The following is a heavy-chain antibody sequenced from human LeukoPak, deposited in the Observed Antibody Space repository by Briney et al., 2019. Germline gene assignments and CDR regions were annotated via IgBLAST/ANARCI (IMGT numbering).Heavy chain of an antibody. D-gene: IGHD2-2*01. CDR1: GYTFTSYG. J-gene: IGHJ3*02. CDR3: ARDLHSIVVVPAAIPDAFDI. CDR2: ISAYNGNT. V-gene: IGHV1-18*01. Sequence: ASVKVSCMASGYTFTSYGISWVRQAPGQGLEWMGWISAYNGNTNYAQKLQGRVTMTTDTSTSTAYMELRSLRSDDTAVYYCARDLHSIVVVPAAIPDAFDIWGQGTMVTVSS.